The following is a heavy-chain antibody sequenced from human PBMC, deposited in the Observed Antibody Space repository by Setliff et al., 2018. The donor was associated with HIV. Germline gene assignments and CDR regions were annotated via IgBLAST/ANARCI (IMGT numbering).Heavy chain of an antibody. J-gene: IGHJ4*02. Sequence: ASVKVSCKTSGYTFTNHPITWVRQAPGKGLEWMGRTDPEDGETKYTEKFQGRVTMTADTSTYTVNMELSRLRSEDTAVYYCSTRTTVAGGRGSHYWGQGTLVTVSS. V-gene: IGHV1-69-2*01. CDR2: TDPEDGET. CDR1: GYTFTNHP. D-gene: IGHD6-19*01. CDR3: STRTTVAGGRGSHY.